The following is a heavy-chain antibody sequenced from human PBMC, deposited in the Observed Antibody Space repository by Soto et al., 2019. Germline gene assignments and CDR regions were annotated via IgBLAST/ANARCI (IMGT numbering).Heavy chain of an antibody. D-gene: IGHD3-16*01. CDR2: IIPLFGTT. V-gene: IGHV1-69*06. CDR3: AKSWGGETYYYYYAMAV. CDR1: GGYFNNRQTLNSYP. J-gene: IGHJ6*02. Sequence: QVQVVQSGAEVKRPGSSVNVSCKASGGYFNNRQTLNSYPISWVRQAPGQGLEWMGGIIPLFGTTNYAQRFQGRVVITAHKPPSTTYLELTNVTSADPAVYYCAKSWGGETYYYYYAMAVWGQGTTVTASS.